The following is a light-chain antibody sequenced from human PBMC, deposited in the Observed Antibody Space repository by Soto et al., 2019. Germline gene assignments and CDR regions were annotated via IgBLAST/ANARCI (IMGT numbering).Light chain of an antibody. J-gene: IGLJ3*02. V-gene: IGLV2-14*01. CDR1: SSDVGGYNY. CDR2: EVN. Sequence: QSALTLPASVSGSPGQSITISCTGTSSDVGGYNYVSWYQQHPGKAPKLMIYEVNNRPSGVSNRFSGSKSGNTASLTISGLQAEDEADYYCTSYTSSNTPVFGGGTKLTVL. CDR3: TSYTSSNTPV.